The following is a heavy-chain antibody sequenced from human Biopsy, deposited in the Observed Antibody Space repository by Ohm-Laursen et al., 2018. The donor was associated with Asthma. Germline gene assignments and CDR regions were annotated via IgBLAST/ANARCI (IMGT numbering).Heavy chain of an antibody. D-gene: IGHD2-2*01. J-gene: IGHJ4*02. CDR1: GGTFNTYV. Sequence: ASAKVSCKSLGGTFNTYVIGWVRQAPGQGLEWMGGVNSVFGTTTYPQKFQDRVTITADDSTSTVYMELSSLRSEDTAVYYCARKAGSCISRTCYSLDFWGQGTLVTVSS. V-gene: IGHV1-69*13. CDR3: ARKAGSCISRTCYSLDF. CDR2: VNSVFGTT.